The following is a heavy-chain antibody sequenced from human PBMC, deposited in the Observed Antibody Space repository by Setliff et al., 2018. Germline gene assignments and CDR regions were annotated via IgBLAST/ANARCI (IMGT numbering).Heavy chain of an antibody. V-gene: IGHV1-69-2*01. CDR1: GYTFTDYY. CDR3: ATLSKCPYGSGSYMGIRWFDP. CDR2: VDPEDGET. J-gene: IGHJ5*02. D-gene: IGHD3-10*01. Sequence: ASVKVSCKASGYTFTDYYMHWVQQAPGKGLEWMGRVDPEDGETISAEKFQGRVTITADTSTDTAYMELSSLRSEDTAVYYCATLSKCPYGSGSYMGIRWFDPWGQGTQVTVSS.